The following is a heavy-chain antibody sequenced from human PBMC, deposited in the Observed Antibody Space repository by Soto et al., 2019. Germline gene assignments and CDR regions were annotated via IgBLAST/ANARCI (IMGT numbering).Heavy chain of an antibody. V-gene: IGHV3-30*04. CDR1: GFTFSRHA. J-gene: IGHJ4*02. CDR2: ISRDGSYI. D-gene: IGHD3-3*01. CDR3: ARTWNGVVADSLDS. Sequence: PGGSLRLSCAASGFTFSRHAIHWVRLTPGRGLEWVLAISRDGSYIYYTDSVKGRFTVSRENSKNTVFVQMNRLIPDDTALYFCARTWNGVVADSLDSWGKGTRVTVPS.